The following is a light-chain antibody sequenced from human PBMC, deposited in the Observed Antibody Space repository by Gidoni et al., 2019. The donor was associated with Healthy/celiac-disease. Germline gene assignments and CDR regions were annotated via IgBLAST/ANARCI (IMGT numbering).Light chain of an antibody. Sequence: DIVITQFPLSMHVTAGEPASIPFSSSKSLLHSNGYNSFDWSLQKPGQSPQLLIYLGPTRVSGVPDRFSGSGSGTDFTLKISQVEAEDVGVYYCMQALQTPRTFGAGTKVEIK. J-gene: IGKJ3*01. V-gene: IGKV2-28*01. CDR1: KSLLHSNGYNS. CDR2: LGP. CDR3: MQALQTPRT.